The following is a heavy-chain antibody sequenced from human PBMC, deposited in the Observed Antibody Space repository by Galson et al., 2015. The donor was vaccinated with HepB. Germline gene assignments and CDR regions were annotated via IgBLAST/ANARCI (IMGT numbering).Heavy chain of an antibody. D-gene: IGHD6-13*01. CDR3: ARELGQGWSSWYFGYWYFDL. V-gene: IGHV3-21*01. Sequence: SLRLSCAASGFTFSSYSMNWVRQAPGKGLEWVSSISSSSSYIYYADSVKGRFTISRDNAKNSLYLQMNSLRAEDTAVYYCARELGQGWSSWYFGYWYFDLWGRGTLVPVPS. CDR2: ISSSSSYI. CDR1: GFTFSSYS. J-gene: IGHJ2*01.